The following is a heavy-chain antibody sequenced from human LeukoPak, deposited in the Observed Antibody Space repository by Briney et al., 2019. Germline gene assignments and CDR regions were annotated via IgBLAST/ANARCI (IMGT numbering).Heavy chain of an antibody. CDR1: GFTFSIHA. J-gene: IGHJ3*02. V-gene: IGHV3-23*01. CDR3: AGTYCSGGSCPPRSLAFDI. D-gene: IGHD2-15*01. Sequence: GGSLSLSCAASGFTFSIHAMSWVRQAPGKGLEWVSAISGTGDTTYYADSVEGRFIISRDYSKNTLYLQMNSLRAEDTAVYYCAGTYCSGGSCPPRSLAFDIWGQGTMVTVSS. CDR2: ISGTGDTT.